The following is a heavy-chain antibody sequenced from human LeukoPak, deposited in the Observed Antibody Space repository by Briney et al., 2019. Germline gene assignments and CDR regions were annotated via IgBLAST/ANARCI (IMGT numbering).Heavy chain of an antibody. Sequence: ASVKVSCKASGGTFSSYAISWVRQAPGQGLEWMGRIIPILGIANYAQKFQGRVTITAYKSTSTAYMELSSLRSEDTAVYYCARHCYYDSSGYYGYWGQGTLVTVSS. J-gene: IGHJ4*02. CDR1: GGTFSSYA. V-gene: IGHV1-69*04. CDR3: ARHCYYDSSGYYGY. CDR2: IIPILGIA. D-gene: IGHD3-22*01.